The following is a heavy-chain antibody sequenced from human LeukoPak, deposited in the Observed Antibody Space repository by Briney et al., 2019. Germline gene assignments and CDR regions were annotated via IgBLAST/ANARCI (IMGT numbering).Heavy chain of an antibody. CDR3: TTPGIAAAGTTDY. CDR2: IRSKANSYAT. D-gene: IGHD6-13*01. CDR1: GFTFSGSA. V-gene: IGHV3-73*01. J-gene: IGHJ4*02. Sequence: PGGSLRLSCAASGFTFSGSAMHGVRQASGKGLEGVGRIRSKANSYATAYAASVKGRFTISRDDSKNTAYLQMNSLKTEDTAVYYCTTPGIAAAGTTDYWGQGTLVTVSS.